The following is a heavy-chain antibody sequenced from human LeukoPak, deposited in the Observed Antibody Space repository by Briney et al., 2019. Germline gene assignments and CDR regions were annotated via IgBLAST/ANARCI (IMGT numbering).Heavy chain of an antibody. D-gene: IGHD4/OR15-4a*01. CDR1: GFPFSVYW. J-gene: IGHJ4*02. CDR2: IYSDNT. V-gene: IGHV3-53*01. CDR3: ARRAGAYSHPYDY. Sequence: PGGSLRLSCAAPGFPFSVYWMSWVRQAPGKGLEWVSFIYSDNTHYSDSVKGRFTISRDNSKNTLYLQMNSLRAEDTAVYYCARRAGAYSHPYDYWGQGTLVTVSS.